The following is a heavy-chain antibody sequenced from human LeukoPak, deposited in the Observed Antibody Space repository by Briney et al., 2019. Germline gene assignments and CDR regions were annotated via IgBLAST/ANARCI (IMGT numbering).Heavy chain of an antibody. J-gene: IGHJ3*02. CDR1: GFTFSSYG. CDR2: ISYDGSNK. Sequence: PGGSLRLSCAASGFTFSSYGMHGVRQAPGKGLEWVAVISYDGSNKYYADSVKGRFTISRDNSKNTLYLQMNSLRAEDTAVYYCATIDDHAAAGAFDIWGQGTMVTVSS. CDR3: ATIDDHAAAGAFDI. V-gene: IGHV3-30*03. D-gene: IGHD6-13*01.